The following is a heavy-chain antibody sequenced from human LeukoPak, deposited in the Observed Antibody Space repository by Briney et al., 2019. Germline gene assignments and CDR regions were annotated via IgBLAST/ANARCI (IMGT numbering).Heavy chain of an antibody. Sequence: ASVKVSCKASGYTFASYGISWVRQAPGQGLEWMGWINPNNDGSVYAQKFQGRVTMTRDTFINTVSMELYRLKSDDTAVYYCARKRGVGVDTNAFDMWGQGTMVTVSS. CDR1: GYTFASYG. V-gene: IGHV1-2*02. D-gene: IGHD1-26*01. CDR3: ARKRGVGVDTNAFDM. J-gene: IGHJ3*02. CDR2: INPNNDGS.